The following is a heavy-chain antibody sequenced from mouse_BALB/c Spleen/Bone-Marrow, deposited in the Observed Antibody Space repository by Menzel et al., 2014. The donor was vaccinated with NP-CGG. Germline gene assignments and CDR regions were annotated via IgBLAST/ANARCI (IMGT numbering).Heavy chain of an antibody. CDR3: ARYGNYPMDY. J-gene: IGHJ4*01. CDR1: GFTFSDYY. V-gene: IGHV5-4*02. CDR2: ISDGGSYT. Sequence: EVQLVESGGGLVKPGGSLKLPCAASGFTFSDYYMYWVRQTPEKRLEWVATISDGGSYTYYPDSVKGRFTISRDNAKNNLYLQMSSLKSEDTAMYYCARYGNYPMDYWGQGTSVTVSS. D-gene: IGHD2-1*01.